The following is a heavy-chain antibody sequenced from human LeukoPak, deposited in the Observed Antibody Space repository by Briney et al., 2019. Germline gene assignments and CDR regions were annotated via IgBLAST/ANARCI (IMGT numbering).Heavy chain of an antibody. V-gene: IGHV4-59*01. CDR1: GGSISSYY. CDR2: IYYSGST. Sequence: SETLSLTCTVSGGSISSYYWSWIRQPPGKGLEWIGYIYYSGSTNYNPSLKSRVTISVDTSKNQFSLKLSSVTAADTAVYDCARLADPGYWYYYYYGMDVWGQGTTVTVSS. J-gene: IGHJ6*02. D-gene: IGHD2-8*02. CDR3: ARLADPGYWYYYYYGMDV.